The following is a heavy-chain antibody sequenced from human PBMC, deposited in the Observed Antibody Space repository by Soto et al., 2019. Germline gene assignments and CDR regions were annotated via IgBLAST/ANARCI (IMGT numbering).Heavy chain of an antibody. D-gene: IGHD2-2*01. CDR3: AKDSSYPAAEPDY. V-gene: IGHV3-23*01. J-gene: IGHJ4*02. CDR1: GFTFSSYA. CDR2: ISGSDGST. Sequence: EVQLLESGGGLVQPGGSLRLSCAASGFTFSSYAMSWVRQAPGKGLEWVSGISGSDGSTYYADSVKGGFTISRDNSKNTLYLQMNSLRAEDTAVYYCAKDSSYPAAEPDYWGQGTLVTVSS.